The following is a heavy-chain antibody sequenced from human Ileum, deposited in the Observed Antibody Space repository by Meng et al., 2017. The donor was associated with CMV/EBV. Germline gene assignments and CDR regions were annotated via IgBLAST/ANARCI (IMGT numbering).Heavy chain of an antibody. CDR3: ARAAARGVPVDY. CDR1: GVSISNYY. Sequence: QASLQRAGHRRGKPSETLSLHCTVSGVSISNYYWPWIRQSAVKGLEFIGRVHFTGGIDYNPSPMSRVTMSVDTSRNQLSLNVKSVTAADTAVYYCARAAARGVPVDYWGQGILVTVSS. D-gene: IGHD3-10*01. CDR2: VHFTGGI. V-gene: IGHV4-4*07. J-gene: IGHJ4*02.